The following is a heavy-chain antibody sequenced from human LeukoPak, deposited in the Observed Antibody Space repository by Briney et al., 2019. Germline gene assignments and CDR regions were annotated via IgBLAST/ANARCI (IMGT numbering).Heavy chain of an antibody. CDR2: IIPIFGTA. CDR3: AKDQLTAFYGGNGWDY. CDR1: GGTFSSYA. Sequence: SVKVSCKASGGTFSSYAISWVRQAPGQGLEWMGRIIPIFGTANYAQKFQGRVTITTDESTSTAYMELSSLRSEDTAVYYCAKDQLTAFYGGNGWDYWGQGTLVTVSS. J-gene: IGHJ4*02. D-gene: IGHD4-23*01. V-gene: IGHV1-69*05.